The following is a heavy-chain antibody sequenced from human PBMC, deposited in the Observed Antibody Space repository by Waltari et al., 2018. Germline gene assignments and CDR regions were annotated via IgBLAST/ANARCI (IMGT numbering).Heavy chain of an antibody. CDR1: GLPFSSFW. D-gene: IGHD1-1*01. V-gene: IGHV3-74*03. J-gene: IGHJ6*02. CDR3: ARVSRRTYRSPVPGRHYYYGMDV. Sequence: EEQLVESGGGLVQPGDSLRLSCAASGLPFSSFWMNWVRQAPGKGPLWVSRISTDASDTTYADSVKGRFTISRDNARNTLYLQMNRLRAEDTAVYFCARVSRRTYRSPVPGRHYYYGMDVWGQGTTVTVSS. CDR2: ISTDASDT.